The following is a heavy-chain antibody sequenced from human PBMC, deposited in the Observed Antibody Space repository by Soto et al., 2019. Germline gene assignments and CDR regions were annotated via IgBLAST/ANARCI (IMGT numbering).Heavy chain of an antibody. CDR3: ARGPYPGAFDS. V-gene: IGHV1-69*06. J-gene: IGHJ3*02. CDR2: IIPIFGTA. CDR1: GGTFSSYA. Sequence: ASVKVSCKASGGTFSSYAISWVRQAPGQGLEWMGGIIPIFGTANYAQKFQGRVTITADKSTSTAYMELSSLRSEDTAVYYCARGPYPGAFDSWGQGTMVTVSS.